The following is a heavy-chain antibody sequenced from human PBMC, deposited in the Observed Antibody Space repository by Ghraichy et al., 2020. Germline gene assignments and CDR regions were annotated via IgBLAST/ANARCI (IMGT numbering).Heavy chain of an antibody. Sequence: GDLRLSCAASGFTFSSYTMYWVRQAPEKGLEWLSTISGSGGSTYYAESVKGRFTISRDNPKNTLYLQMNSLRAEDTAVYYCVKDLAVAGQWGQGTLVTVSS. D-gene: IGHD6-19*01. CDR3: VKDLAVAGQ. CDR2: ISGSGGST. J-gene: IGHJ4*02. V-gene: IGHV3-23*01. CDR1: GFTFSSYT.